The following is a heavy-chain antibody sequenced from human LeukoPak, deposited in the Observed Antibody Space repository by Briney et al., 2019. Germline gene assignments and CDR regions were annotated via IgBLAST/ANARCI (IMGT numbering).Heavy chain of an antibody. CDR2: IYYSGST. V-gene: IGHV4-59*01. CDR1: GGSISSYY. J-gene: IGHJ4*02. Sequence: PSETLSLTCTVSGGSISSYYWSWIRQPPGKGLEWIGYIYYSGSTNYNPSLKSRVTISVDTSKNQFSLKLSSVTAADTAVYYCVRSGGGYFDYWGQGTLVTVSS. D-gene: IGHD3-10*01. CDR3: VRSGGGYFDY.